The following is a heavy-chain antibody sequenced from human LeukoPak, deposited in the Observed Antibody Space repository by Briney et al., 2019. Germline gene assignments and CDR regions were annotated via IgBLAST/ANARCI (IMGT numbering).Heavy chain of an antibody. J-gene: IGHJ3*02. CDR3: ARSKLGKDAFDI. CDR1: AFTFSRYW. D-gene: IGHD7-27*01. CDR2: ISSGGTTI. V-gene: IGHV3-48*04. Sequence: GGSLRLSCAASAFTFSRYWMSWVRQAPGKGLEWVSYISSGGTTIYYADSVKGRFTISRDNAKKSLYVQMSSLRAEDTAIYYCARSKLGKDAFDIWGQGTLVTVSS.